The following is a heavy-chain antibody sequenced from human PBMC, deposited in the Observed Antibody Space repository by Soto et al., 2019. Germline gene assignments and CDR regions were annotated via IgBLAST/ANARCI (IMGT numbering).Heavy chain of an antibody. CDR2: ITHSGNT. CDR3: ARGPLRTGKNDVFDI. Sequence: PSETLSLTCAVFGGSFSGSYWAWIRQPPGKGLEWIGEITHSGNTNYNSSLKSRVTMSLDTSKSQFSLNLSSVTAADTAVYYCARGPLRTGKNDVFDIWGQGTMATVPS. V-gene: IGHV4-34*01. CDR1: GGSFSGSY. J-gene: IGHJ3*02.